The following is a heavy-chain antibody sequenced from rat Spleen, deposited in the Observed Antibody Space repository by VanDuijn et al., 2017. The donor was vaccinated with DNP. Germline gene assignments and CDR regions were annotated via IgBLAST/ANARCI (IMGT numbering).Heavy chain of an antibody. CDR3: TALTTGYYFDY. Sequence: EVQLVESGGGLVQPGGSLKLSCAASGFTFSDYHMTWVRQAPTKGLEWVASISYDGGSTYYRDSVKGRFTISRDNAKSSLYLYMDSLRSEDTATYYCTALTTGYYFDYWGQGVMVTVSS. V-gene: IGHV5-20*01. J-gene: IGHJ2*01. D-gene: IGHD1-7*01. CDR2: ISYDGGST. CDR1: GFTFSDYH.